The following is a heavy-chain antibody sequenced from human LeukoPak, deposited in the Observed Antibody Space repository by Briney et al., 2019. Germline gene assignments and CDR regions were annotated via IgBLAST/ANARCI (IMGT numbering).Heavy chain of an antibody. CDR3: ARAIADIVVVVGAFDI. CDR1: GFTFSSYG. Sequence: PGGSLRLSCAASGFTFSSYGMNWVRQAPGKGLEWVSSISSSSSYIYYADSVKGRFTISRDNAKNSLYLQMNSLRAEDTAVYYCARAIADIVVVVGAFDIWGQGTMVTVSS. V-gene: IGHV3-21*01. D-gene: IGHD2-2*01. J-gene: IGHJ3*02. CDR2: ISSSSSYI.